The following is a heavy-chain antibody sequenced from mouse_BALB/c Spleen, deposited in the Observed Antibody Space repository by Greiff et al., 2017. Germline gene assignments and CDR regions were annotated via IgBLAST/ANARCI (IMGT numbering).Heavy chain of an antibody. CDR3: ARRTASYAMDD. Sequence: EVQGVESGGGLVQPGGSRKLSCAASGFTFSSFGMHWVRQAPEKGLEWVAYISSGSSTIYYADTVKGRFTISRDNPKNTLFLQMTSLRSEDTAMYYCARRTASYAMDDWGQGTSVTVAS. D-gene: IGHD3-3*01. CDR1: GFTFSSFG. V-gene: IGHV5-17*02. CDR2: ISSGSSTI. J-gene: IGHJ4*01.